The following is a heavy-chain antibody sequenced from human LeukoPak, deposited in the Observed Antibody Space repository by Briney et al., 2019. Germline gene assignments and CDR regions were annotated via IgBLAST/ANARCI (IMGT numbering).Heavy chain of an antibody. CDR2: ISYDGSDT. V-gene: IGHV3-30*03. J-gene: IGHJ4*02. Sequence: PGRSLRLSCAASGYTFINYGMHWVRQAPGKGLEWVAVISYDGSDTFYTDSVKGRFTISRDNAKNSLYLQMNSLRAEDTAVYYCASHYYGSGKFENWGQGTLVTVSS. CDR3: ASHYYGSGKFEN. D-gene: IGHD3-10*01. CDR1: GYTFINYG.